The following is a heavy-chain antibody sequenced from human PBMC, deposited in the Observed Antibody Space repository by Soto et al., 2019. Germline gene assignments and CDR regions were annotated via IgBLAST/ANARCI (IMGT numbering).Heavy chain of an antibody. V-gene: IGHV4-28*03. CDR3: ARAQLLPEY. D-gene: IGHD2-15*01. CDR1: GYSISSSNW. J-gene: IGHJ4*02. Sequence: QVQLQESGPGLVKPSDTLSLTCAVSGYSISSSNWWGWIRQPPGKGLEWIGYIYYSGSTYYNPSPTXRXTXXVATSKNQSSLKLSSVTAVDTAVYYCARAQLLPEYWGQGTLVTVSS. CDR2: IYYSGST.